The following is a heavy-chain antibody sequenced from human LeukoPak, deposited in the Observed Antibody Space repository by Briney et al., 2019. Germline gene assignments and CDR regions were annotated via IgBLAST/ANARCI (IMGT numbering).Heavy chain of an antibody. CDR2: IFPGDSGP. V-gene: IGHV5-51*01. J-gene: IGHJ3*01. CDR3: GMSGDRVPLQDDVFDV. Sequence: GESLKISCKVSGYSFTSYCIGWVRQVPGKGLEWMGIIFPGDSGPTYSPSFQGQVTISVDKSINTAYLQWSSLQASDTAMYYCGMSGDRVPLQDDVFDVWGQGTMVTVST. D-gene: IGHD1-26*01. CDR1: GYSFTSYC.